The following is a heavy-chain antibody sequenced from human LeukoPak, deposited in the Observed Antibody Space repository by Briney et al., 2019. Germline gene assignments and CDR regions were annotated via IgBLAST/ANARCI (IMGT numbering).Heavy chain of an antibody. J-gene: IGHJ4*02. V-gene: IGHV4-4*02. CDR1: GGSISNTNW. CDR3: AREGGPYRPLDY. CDR2: VNLQGST. Sequence: SGTLSLTCGVSGGSISNTNWWTWFRQPPGKGLEWIGEVNLQGSTNYNPSLKSRVAISVDKSENHISLELTSVTAADTAVYYCAREGGPYRPLDYSGQGTLVTVAS.